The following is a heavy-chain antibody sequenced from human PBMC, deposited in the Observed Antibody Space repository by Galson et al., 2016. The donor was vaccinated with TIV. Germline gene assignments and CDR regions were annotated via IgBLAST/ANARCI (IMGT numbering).Heavy chain of an antibody. J-gene: IGHJ4*02. D-gene: IGHD2-21*01. CDR2: IYWDDDE. V-gene: IGHV2-5*02. CDR1: GFSLTTSGVG. CDR3: AHRRPLTYYFDF. Sequence: PALVKPTQTLTLTCTFSGFSLTTSGVGVGWIRQSPRRALEFLALIYWDDDERYSPSLRNRLTIAKDTSKNKVVLTLTNVDPVDTATYYCAHRRPLTYYFDFWGQGALVTVSS.